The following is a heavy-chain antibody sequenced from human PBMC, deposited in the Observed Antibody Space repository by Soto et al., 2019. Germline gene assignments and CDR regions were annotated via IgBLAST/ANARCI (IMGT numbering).Heavy chain of an antibody. CDR2: IIPIFGTA. CDR1: GGTFSSYA. J-gene: IGHJ6*02. Sequence: QVQLVQSGAEVKKPGSSVKVSCKASGGTFSSYAISWVRQAPGQGLEWMGGIIPIFGTANYAQKFQGRVTITADESTSTAYMDLSSLRSEDTAVYYCARDYYGSGSYSPHYYYYYGMDVWGQGTTVTVSS. V-gene: IGHV1-69*01. CDR3: ARDYYGSGSYSPHYYYYYGMDV. D-gene: IGHD3-10*01.